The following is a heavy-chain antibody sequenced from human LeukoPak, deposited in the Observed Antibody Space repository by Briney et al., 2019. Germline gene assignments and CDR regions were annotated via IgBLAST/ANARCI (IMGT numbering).Heavy chain of an antibody. V-gene: IGHV4-39*01. CDR1: GGSISSSSYY. D-gene: IGHD1-26*01. CDR2: IYYSGST. Sequence: SETLSLTCTVSGGSISSSSYYWGWIRQPPGKGLEWIGSIYYSGSTYYNPSLKSRVAISVDTSKNQFSLKLSSVTAADTAVYYCARHGRYSGNYSFDYWGQGTLVAVSS. CDR3: ARHGRYSGNYSFDY. J-gene: IGHJ4*02.